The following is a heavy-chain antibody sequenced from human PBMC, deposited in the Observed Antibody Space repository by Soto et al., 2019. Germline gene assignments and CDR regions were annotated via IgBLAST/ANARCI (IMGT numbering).Heavy chain of an antibody. CDR2: IRSKAYGGTT. V-gene: IGHV3-49*03. CDR1: GFTFGDYA. J-gene: IGHJ6*03. Sequence: GGSLRLSCTASGFTFGDYAMSWFRQAPGKGLEWVGFIRSKAYGGTTEYAASVKGRFTISRDDSKSIAYLQMNSLKTEDTAVYYCTGPWGSSSDYYYYYMDVWGKGTTVTVSS. CDR3: TGPWGSSSDYYYYYMDV. D-gene: IGHD6-6*01.